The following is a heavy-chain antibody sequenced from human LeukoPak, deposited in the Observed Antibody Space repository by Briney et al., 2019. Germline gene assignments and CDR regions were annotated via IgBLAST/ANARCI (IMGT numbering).Heavy chain of an antibody. CDR1: GFTVSSNY. Sequence: GGSLRLSCAASGFTVSSNYMSWVRQAPGKGLEWVSVIYSGGSTYYADSVKGRFTISRDNSKNALYLQMNSLRAEDTAVYYCARVGGSSPGQGGYWGQGTLVTVSS. V-gene: IGHV3-53*05. D-gene: IGHD6-6*01. J-gene: IGHJ4*02. CDR3: ARVGGSSPGQGGY. CDR2: IYSGGST.